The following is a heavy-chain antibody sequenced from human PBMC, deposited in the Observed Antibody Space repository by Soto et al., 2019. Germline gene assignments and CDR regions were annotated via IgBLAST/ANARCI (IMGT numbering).Heavy chain of an antibody. CDR1: GFSLTTTGVG. D-gene: IGHD3-22*01. J-gene: IGHJ4*02. V-gene: IGHV2-5*01. CDR3: AHYDSSGYFSHFDS. Sequence: QIALQESGPTVVKPTQTLTLTCTFSGFSLTTTGVGVGWIRHSPGKALEWLAMVYWNDERRYSPSLKSRLTITQDTSKNQVVLKMTYMDPVDTATYFCAHYDSSGYFSHFDSWGQGPLVTVSS. CDR2: VYWNDER.